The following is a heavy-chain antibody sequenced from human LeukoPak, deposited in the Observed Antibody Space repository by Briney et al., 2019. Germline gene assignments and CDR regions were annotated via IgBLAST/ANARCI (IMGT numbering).Heavy chain of an antibody. V-gene: IGHV4-38-2*01. CDR1: GFSINRGYY. CDR3: ASPGGGPTDY. Sequence: PSETLSLTCGVSGFSINRGYYWGWIRQPPGKGLEWIGSIYYSGSTYYNPSLKSRVTISVDTSKNQFSLKLSSVTAADTAVYYCASPGGGPTDYWGQGTLVTVSS. D-gene: IGHD3-16*01. CDR2: IYYSGST. J-gene: IGHJ4*02.